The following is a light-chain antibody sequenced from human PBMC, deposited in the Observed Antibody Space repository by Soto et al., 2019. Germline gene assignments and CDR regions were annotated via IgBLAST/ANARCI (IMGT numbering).Light chain of an antibody. V-gene: IGKV1-39*01. CDR3: QQRYSTPLT. CDR2: AAS. Sequence: DIQMAQSPSSLSASVGDRVTITCRTSQSISTYLNWYQQKPGKAPNLLIYAASRLQSGVPSRFGGSGSETEFTLTINNLQPENFATYYCQQRYSTPLTFGGWTKVEIK. CDR1: QSISTY. J-gene: IGKJ4*01.